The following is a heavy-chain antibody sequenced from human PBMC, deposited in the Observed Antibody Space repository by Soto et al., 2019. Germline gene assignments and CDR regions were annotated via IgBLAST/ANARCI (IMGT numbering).Heavy chain of an antibody. J-gene: IGHJ4*02. V-gene: IGHV3-23*01. D-gene: IGHD1-26*01. CDR2: ISGSGGST. CDR3: ARRGSGSYYDY. Sequence: EVQLLESEGGLVQPGGSLILSCAASGFTFSSYAMRWVRQAPGKGLEWVSAISGSGGSTYYADSVKGRFTISRDNSKNTLYLQMNSLRAEDTAVYYCARRGSGSYYDYWGQGTLVTVSS. CDR1: GFTFSSYA.